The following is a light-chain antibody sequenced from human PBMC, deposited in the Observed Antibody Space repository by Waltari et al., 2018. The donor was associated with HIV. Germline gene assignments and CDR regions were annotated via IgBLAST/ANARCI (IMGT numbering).Light chain of an antibody. V-gene: IGLV1-47*01. CDR2: RNN. Sequence: QSVLTQPPSASGTPGQRVTISCSGSSSNIGSNYVYWYQQLPGTAPNLLLYRNNQRPSGVPDRVSGSKSGTSASLAISGVRSEDEADYYCAAWDDSLLYVFGTGTKVTVL. CDR3: AAWDDSLLYV. CDR1: SSNIGSNY. J-gene: IGLJ1*01.